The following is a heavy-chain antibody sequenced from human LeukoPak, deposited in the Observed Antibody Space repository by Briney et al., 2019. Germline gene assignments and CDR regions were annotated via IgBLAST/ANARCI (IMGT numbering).Heavy chain of an antibody. J-gene: IGHJ4*02. V-gene: IGHV3-23*01. CDR3: ARAGSWSSRPYFDY. CDR2: VSGSGGST. D-gene: IGHD1-26*01. Sequence: PGGSLRFSCAASGFIFSSYVMSWVRQAPGKGLEWVSAVSGSGGSTYSADSVKGRFTISRDNSKNMVYLQTSSLRGEDTAVYYCARAGSWSSRPYFDYWGQGILVSVSS. CDR1: GFIFSSYV.